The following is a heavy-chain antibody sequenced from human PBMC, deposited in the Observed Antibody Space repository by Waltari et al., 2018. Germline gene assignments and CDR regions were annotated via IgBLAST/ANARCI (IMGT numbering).Heavy chain of an antibody. CDR2: INHSGST. D-gene: IGHD1-1*01. CDR1: GGSFSGYY. CDR3: AIGTVDAFDI. J-gene: IGHJ3*02. V-gene: IGHV4-34*01. Sequence: QVQLQQWGAGLLKPSETLSLTCAVYGGSFSGYYWSWIRQPPGKGLEWIGEINHSGSTNYNPSLKSRVTISVDTSKNQFSLKLSSVTAADTAVYYCAIGTVDAFDIWGQGTMVTVSS.